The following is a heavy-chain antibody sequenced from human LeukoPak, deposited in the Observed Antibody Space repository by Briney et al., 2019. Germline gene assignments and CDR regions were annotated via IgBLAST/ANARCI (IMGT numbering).Heavy chain of an antibody. CDR2: INSDGSST. Sequence: PGGSLRLSCAASGFTFSSYWMHWVRQAPGKGLVWVSRINSDGSSTTYADSVKGRFTISRDNAKNTLYLQMNGLRVEDTAVYYCVREGRVSGYDFDCWGQGNLVTVSS. D-gene: IGHD5-12*01. J-gene: IGHJ4*01. CDR3: VREGRVSGYDFDC. CDR1: GFTFSSYW. V-gene: IGHV3-74*01.